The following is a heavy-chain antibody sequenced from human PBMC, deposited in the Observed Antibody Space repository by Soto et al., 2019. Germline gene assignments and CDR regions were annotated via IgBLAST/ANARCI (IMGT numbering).Heavy chain of an antibody. CDR1: GYTFTSYG. Sequence: QVQLVQSGAEVKKPGASVKVSCKASGYTFTSYGISWVRQAPGQGLEWMGWSSAYNGNTNYAQKLQGRVTMTTDTPTSTAYMELRSLRSDDTAVYYCARVYRITMVRGELSEYWGQGTLVTVSS. D-gene: IGHD3-10*01. CDR2: SSAYNGNT. CDR3: ARVYRITMVRGELSEY. J-gene: IGHJ4*02. V-gene: IGHV1-18*01.